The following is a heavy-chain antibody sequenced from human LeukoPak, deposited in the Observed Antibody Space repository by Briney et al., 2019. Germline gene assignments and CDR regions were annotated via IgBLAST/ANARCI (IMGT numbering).Heavy chain of an antibody. CDR1: GFIFSSYA. Sequence: GGSLRLXCAASGFIFSSYAMSWVRLAPGKGLEWVSGISASGGTTYYADSVKGRFTISRDNSKNTLYLQMNSLRAEDTATYYCAKDWPPDYWGQGTLVTVSS. CDR3: AKDWPPDY. CDR2: ISASGGTT. V-gene: IGHV3-23*01. J-gene: IGHJ4*02.